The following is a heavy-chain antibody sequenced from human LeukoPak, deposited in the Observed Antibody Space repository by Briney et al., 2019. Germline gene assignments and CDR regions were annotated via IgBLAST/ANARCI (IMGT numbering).Heavy chain of an antibody. Sequence: GGSMRLSCAASGFTFSSYGMHWVRQAPGKGLERVAVISYDGSNKYYAHSVKGRFTISRDNSKNTLYLQMNSLRAEDTAVYYCAKVRRGYCSGGSCYSWFDPWGQGTLVTVSS. D-gene: IGHD2-15*01. V-gene: IGHV3-30*18. J-gene: IGHJ5*02. CDR3: AKVRRGYCSGGSCYSWFDP. CDR1: GFTFSSYG. CDR2: ISYDGSNK.